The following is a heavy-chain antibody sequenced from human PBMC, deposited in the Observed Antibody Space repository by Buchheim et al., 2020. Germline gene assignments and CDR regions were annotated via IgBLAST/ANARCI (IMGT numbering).Heavy chain of an antibody. CDR2: INAGNGNT. D-gene: IGHD2-15*01. CDR3: ARDQGYCSGGSCYSSSNYYYGMDV. Sequence: QVQLVQSEAEVKKPGASVKVSCKASGYTFTSYAMHWVRQAPGQRLEWMGWINAGNGNTKYSQKFQGRVTITRDTSASTAYMELSSLRSEDTAVYYCARDQGYCSGGSCYSSSNYYYGMDVWGQGTT. V-gene: IGHV1-3*01. CDR1: GYTFTSYA. J-gene: IGHJ6*02.